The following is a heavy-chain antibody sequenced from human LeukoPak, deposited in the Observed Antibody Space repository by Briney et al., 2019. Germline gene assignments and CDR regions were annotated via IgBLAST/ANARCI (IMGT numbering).Heavy chain of an antibody. CDR1: GGSISSSNW. Sequence: SETLSLTCAVSGGSISSSNWWSWVRQPPGKGLEWIGEIYHTGSTNYNPSLKSRVTILVDNSKNQYSLKLTSVTAADTAVYYCARKAYGGDRTFDYWGQGTLVTVSS. CDR3: ARKAYGGDRTFDY. V-gene: IGHV4-4*02. J-gene: IGHJ4*02. D-gene: IGHD4-23*01. CDR2: IYHTGST.